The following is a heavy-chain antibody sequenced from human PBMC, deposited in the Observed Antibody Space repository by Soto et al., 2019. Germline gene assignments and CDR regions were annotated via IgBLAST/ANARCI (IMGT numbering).Heavy chain of an antibody. J-gene: IGHJ4*02. V-gene: IGHV3-30*18. CDR3: AKGYRERIFDY. CDR1: GFTFSSYG. Sequence: SLRLSCAASGFTFSSYGMHWVRQAPGKGLEWVAVISYDGSNKYYADSVKGRFTISRDNSKNTLYLQMNSLRAEDTAVYYCAKGYRERIFDYWGQGTLVTAPQ. D-gene: IGHD3-16*02. CDR2: ISYDGSNK.